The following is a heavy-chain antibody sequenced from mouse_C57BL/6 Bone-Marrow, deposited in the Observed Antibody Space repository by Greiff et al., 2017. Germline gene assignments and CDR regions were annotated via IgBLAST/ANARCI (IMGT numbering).Heavy chain of an antibody. Sequence: EVMLVESGGGLVQPGGSMKLSCVASGFTFSNYWMNWVRQSPEKGLEWVAQIRLRSDNYATHYAASVKGRFTISRDDSKSSVYLQMNNLRAGDTGIYYCTGGAYYSNCHYYAMDYWGQGTSVTVSS. CDR3: TGGAYYSNCHYYAMDY. V-gene: IGHV6-3*01. CDR2: IRLRSDNYAT. J-gene: IGHJ4*01. D-gene: IGHD2-5*01. CDR1: GFTFSNYW.